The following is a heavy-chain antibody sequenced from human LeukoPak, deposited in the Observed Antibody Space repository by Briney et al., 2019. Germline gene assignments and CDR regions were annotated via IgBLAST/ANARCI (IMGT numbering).Heavy chain of an antibody. V-gene: IGHV4-30-2*01. CDR2: IYHSGST. D-gene: IGHD5-18*01. CDR3: ARALKRGYSYGYDFDY. CDR1: GGSISSGGSY. Sequence: PSETLSLTCTVSGGSISSGGSYWSWIRQPPGKGLEWIGYIYHSGSTYYNPSLKSRVTISVDRSKNQFSLKLSSVTAADTAVYYCARALKRGYSYGYDFDYWGQGTLVTVSS. J-gene: IGHJ4*02.